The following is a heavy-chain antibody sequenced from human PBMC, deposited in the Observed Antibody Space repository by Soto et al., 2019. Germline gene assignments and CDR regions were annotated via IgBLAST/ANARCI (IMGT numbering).Heavy chain of an antibody. Sequence: GGSLRLSCAASRFTFSTYEMNWVRQAPGKGLEWVSYISTSGSTVYYADSVKGRFTISRDNTRNSLYLQMNSLRDEDTALYYCVRYCSTTLCNGVATRTFDYWGQGTLVTVAS. CDR1: RFTFSTYE. CDR3: VRYCSTTLCNGVATRTFDY. D-gene: IGHD2-2*01. CDR2: ISTSGSTV. J-gene: IGHJ4*02. V-gene: IGHV3-48*03.